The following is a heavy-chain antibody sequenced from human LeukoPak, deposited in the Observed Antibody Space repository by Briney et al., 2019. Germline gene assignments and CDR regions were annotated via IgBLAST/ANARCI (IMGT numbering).Heavy chain of an antibody. Sequence: SETLSLTCSVSGGSITVYYWNWIRQSPGKGLDWIGSISYSGSTNYNPSLKSRVTISIDTSKNRFSLKVSSVIAAHTAMYYCARGGSRSYTSCTLDYWGQGTLATVSS. CDR1: GGSITVYY. CDR2: ISYSGST. J-gene: IGHJ4*02. D-gene: IGHD2-2*01. CDR3: ARGGSRSYTSCTLDY. V-gene: IGHV4-59*12.